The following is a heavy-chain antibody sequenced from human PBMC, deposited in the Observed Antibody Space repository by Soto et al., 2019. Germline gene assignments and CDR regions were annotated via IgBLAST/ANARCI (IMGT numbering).Heavy chain of an antibody. J-gene: IGHJ4*02. CDR3: TRVPRWCSGGSCYFDY. Sequence: QVQLQQWGAGLLKPSETLSLTCEVYGGSFSGYYWSWIRQPPGKGLEWIGEINHSGSANYNPSLKSRVTISVDPSKNQSSLKLSSVTAADTAVYYCTRVPRWCSGGSCYFDYWGQGTLVTVSS. CDR2: INHSGSA. V-gene: IGHV4-34*01. CDR1: GGSFSGYY. D-gene: IGHD2-15*01.